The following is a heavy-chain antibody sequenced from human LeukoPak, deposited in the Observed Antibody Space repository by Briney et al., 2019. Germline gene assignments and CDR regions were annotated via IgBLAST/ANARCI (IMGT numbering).Heavy chain of an antibody. Sequence: SETLSLTCTVSGGSISSYYWSWIRQPPGKGLEWIGYIYTNGSTNYNPSLRSRVTISVDTSKNQFSLKLSSVTAADTAVYYCARLGGSHHSRYYFDYWGQGTLVTVSS. J-gene: IGHJ4*02. CDR1: GGSISSYY. CDR3: ARLGGSHHSRYYFDY. CDR2: IYTNGST. V-gene: IGHV4-4*09. D-gene: IGHD3-16*01.